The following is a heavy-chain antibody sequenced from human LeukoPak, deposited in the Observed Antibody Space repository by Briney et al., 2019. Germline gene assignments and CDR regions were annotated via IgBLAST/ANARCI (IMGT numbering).Heavy chain of an antibody. CDR1: GGSISIYY. J-gene: IGHJ4*02. CDR2: IYHSGST. CDR3: ARDLDYDILTGYYSY. Sequence: SETLSLTCTVSGGSISIYYWGWIRQPPGKGLEWIGSIYHSGSTYYNPSLKSRVTISVDTSKNQFSLKLSSVTAADTAVYYCARDLDYDILTGYYSYWGQGTLVTVSS. V-gene: IGHV4-38-2*02. D-gene: IGHD3-9*01.